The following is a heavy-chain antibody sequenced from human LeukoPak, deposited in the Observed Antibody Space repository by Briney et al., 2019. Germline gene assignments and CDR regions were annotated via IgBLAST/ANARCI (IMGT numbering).Heavy chain of an antibody. CDR3: ARDGQWLSNHFDY. D-gene: IGHD6-19*01. V-gene: IGHV4-39*07. J-gene: IGHJ4*02. Sequence: AETLSLTCTVSGGSISSSSYYWRWVRQPPGTGLEWIGSIYYSGTTYYNPSLKSQVIISVDTSKNQFSLKLSSVTAADTAVYYCARDGQWLSNHFDYWGQGALVTVSS. CDR2: IYYSGTT. CDR1: GGSISSSSYY.